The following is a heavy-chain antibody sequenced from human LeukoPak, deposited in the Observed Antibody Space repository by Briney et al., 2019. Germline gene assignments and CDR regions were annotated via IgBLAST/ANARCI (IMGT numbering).Heavy chain of an antibody. J-gene: IGHJ2*01. CDR1: GFTVSSNY. Sequence: GGSLRLSCAASGFTVSSNYMTWVRQAPGKGLEWVSVIYSDGSTYYADSVKGRFTISRDNSKNTLNLQMNSLRVEDTAVYYCARDKLAGYFDLWGRGTLVTVSS. CDR2: IYSDGST. CDR3: ARDKLAGYFDL. V-gene: IGHV3-53*01.